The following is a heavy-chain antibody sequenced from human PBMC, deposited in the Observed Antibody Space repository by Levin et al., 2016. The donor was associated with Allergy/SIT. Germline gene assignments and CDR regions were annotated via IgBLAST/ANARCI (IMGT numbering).Heavy chain of an antibody. CDR1: GGSISSSSYY. CDR2: IYYSGST. Sequence: GSLRLSCTVSGGSISSSSYYWGWIRQPPGKGLEWIGSIYYSGSTYYNPSLKSRVTISVDTSKNQFSLKLSSVTAADTAVYYCAAWRGGGGYFQHWGQGTLVTVSS. V-gene: IGHV4-39*01. D-gene: IGHD3-10*01. CDR3: AAWRGGGGYFQH. J-gene: IGHJ1*01.